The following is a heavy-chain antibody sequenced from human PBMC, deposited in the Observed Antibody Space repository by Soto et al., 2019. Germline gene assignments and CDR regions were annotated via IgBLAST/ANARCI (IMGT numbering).Heavy chain of an antibody. CDR2: IIPIFGTA. D-gene: IGHD6-6*01. V-gene: IGHV1-69*13. CDR3: ASCPYSSSSEGYYGMDV. J-gene: IGHJ6*02. Sequence: AASVKVSCKASGGTFSSYAISWVRQAPGQGLEWMGGIIPIFGTANYAQKFQGRVTITADESTSTAYMELSSLRSEDTAVYYCASCPYSSSSEGYYGMDVWGQGTTVTVSS. CDR1: GGTFSSYA.